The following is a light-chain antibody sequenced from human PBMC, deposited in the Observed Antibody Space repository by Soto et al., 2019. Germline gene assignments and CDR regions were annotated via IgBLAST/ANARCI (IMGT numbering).Light chain of an antibody. CDR3: QHRSNWPPT. CDR2: DAS. CDR1: QSVSSY. V-gene: IGKV3-11*01. J-gene: IGKJ5*01. Sequence: EIVLTQSPATLSLSPGERATLTCRASQSVSSYLAWYQQKPGQAPRLLIYDASNRATGIPARFSGSGSGTDFTLTISSLEPEDFAIYYCQHRSNWPPTFGQGTRLEIK.